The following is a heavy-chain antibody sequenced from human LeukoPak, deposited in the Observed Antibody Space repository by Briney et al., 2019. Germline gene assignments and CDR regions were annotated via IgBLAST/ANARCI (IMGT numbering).Heavy chain of an antibody. CDR1: GFTFSTFA. D-gene: IGHD2-8*02. J-gene: IGHJ5*02. CDR3: ATYRQVLLPFEA. CDR2: IFPSGDEI. Sequence: PGGSLRLSCAASGFTFSTFAMIWVRQPPGKGLEWVSSIFPSGDEIHYADSVRGRFTIFRDNSKSTLSLQMNSLRAEDTAIYYCATYRQVLLPFEAWGQRTLVTVSS. V-gene: IGHV3-23*01.